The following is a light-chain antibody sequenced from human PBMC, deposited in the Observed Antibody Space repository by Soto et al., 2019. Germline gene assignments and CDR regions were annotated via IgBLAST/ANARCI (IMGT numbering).Light chain of an antibody. Sequence: DIPMTQSPSTLSASVGDRVTITCRASQSISSWLAWYQQKPGKAPNLLIYKASTLESGVPSRFSGSGSGTEFTLTITSLQPDDFATYYCQQYNSFLLTFGGGTKVEIK. CDR2: KAS. CDR1: QSISSW. CDR3: QQYNSFLLT. J-gene: IGKJ4*01. V-gene: IGKV1-5*03.